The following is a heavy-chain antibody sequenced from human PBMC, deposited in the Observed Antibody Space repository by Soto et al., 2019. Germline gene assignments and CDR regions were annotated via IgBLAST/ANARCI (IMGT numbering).Heavy chain of an antibody. CDR1: GASVRRASYY. CDR3: ARAFCGGDCYATGWFDP. Sequence: PSETLSLTCTVSGASVRRASYYWSWIRQPPGKGLEWIGYIYYTGSTNYNPSLRSRVTISADTSKNQFSLKMTSLTAADTAVYSCARAFCGGDCYATGWFDPWGQGTLVTVSS. J-gene: IGHJ5*02. D-gene: IGHD2-21*02. V-gene: IGHV4-61*01. CDR2: IYYTGST.